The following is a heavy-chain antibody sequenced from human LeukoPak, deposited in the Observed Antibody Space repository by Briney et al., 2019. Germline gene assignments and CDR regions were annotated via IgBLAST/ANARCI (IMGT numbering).Heavy chain of an antibody. D-gene: IGHD1-26*01. V-gene: IGHV4-61*02. CDR1: GGSISSDTYY. Sequence: SETLSLTCTVSGGSISSDTYYWSWIRQPAGKGLEWIGRIYSSGSTNYNPSLKGRITISVDTSKNQFSLKLTSVTAADTAVYYCATVRGGATDRGWFDPWGQGTLVTVSS. J-gene: IGHJ5*02. CDR2: IYSSGST. CDR3: ATVRGGATDRGWFDP.